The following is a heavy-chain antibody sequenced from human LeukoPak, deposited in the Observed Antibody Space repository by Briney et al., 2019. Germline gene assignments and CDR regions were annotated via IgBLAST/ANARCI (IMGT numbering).Heavy chain of an antibody. Sequence: PGGSLRLSCAASGFTFSGSAMHWVRQAPGKGLEWVGRIRSKANSYATAYAASVKGRFTISRDDSKNTAYLQMNSLKTEDTAVYYCATGWQLIDFWGQGTLVTVSS. CDR2: IRSKANSYAT. D-gene: IGHD6-13*01. J-gene: IGHJ4*02. CDR1: GFTFSGSA. V-gene: IGHV3-73*01. CDR3: ATGWQLIDF.